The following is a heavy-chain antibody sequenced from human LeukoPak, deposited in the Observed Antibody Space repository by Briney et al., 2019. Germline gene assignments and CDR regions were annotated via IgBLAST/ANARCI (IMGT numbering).Heavy chain of an antibody. V-gene: IGHV3-23*01. CDR2: ISGSDGST. J-gene: IGHJ6*03. Sequence: GGSLRLSCAASGFIFSNYAMTWVRQAPGKGLEWISTISGSDGSTYYADSVKGRFTIFRDDSKNTLYLQMNSLRAEDTAVYYCARNYDYVWGSYINYYYYYMDVRGKGTTVTVSS. CDR3: ARNYDYVWGSYINYYYYYMDV. D-gene: IGHD3-16*01. CDR1: GFIFSNYA.